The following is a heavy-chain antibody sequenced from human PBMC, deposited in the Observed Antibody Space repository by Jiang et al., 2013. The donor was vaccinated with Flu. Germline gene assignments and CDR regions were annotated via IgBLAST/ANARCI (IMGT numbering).Heavy chain of an antibody. V-gene: IGHV4-59*08. D-gene: IGHD1-26*01. Sequence: GLVKPSETLSLTCTVSGGSISSYYWSWIRQPPGKGLEWIGYIYYSGSTNYNPSLKSRVTISVDTSKNQFSLKLSSVTAADTAVYYCARLLARELLVVANWGQGTLVTVSS. CDR2: IYYSGST. CDR1: GGSISSYY. CDR3: ARLLARELLVVAN. J-gene: IGHJ4*02.